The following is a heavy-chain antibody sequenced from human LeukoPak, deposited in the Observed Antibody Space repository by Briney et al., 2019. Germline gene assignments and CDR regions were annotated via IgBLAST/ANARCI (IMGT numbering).Heavy chain of an antibody. CDR3: ARGYSGYAPHDY. V-gene: IGHV1-18*01. CDR2: INGYSDKT. D-gene: IGHD5-12*01. Sequence: ASVKVSCKASGYTFTRYCISCVRQAPGQALVWMGWINGYSDKTNYAQKLQGRVTMTTDTSTSTAYMELRSRRSDGTAVYYCARGYSGYAPHDYWGQGTLVTVSS. CDR1: GYTFTRYC. J-gene: IGHJ4*02.